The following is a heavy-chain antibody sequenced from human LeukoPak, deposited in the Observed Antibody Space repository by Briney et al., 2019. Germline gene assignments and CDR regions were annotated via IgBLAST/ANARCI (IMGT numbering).Heavy chain of an antibody. V-gene: IGHV3-48*04. CDR2: ISSSSSTI. J-gene: IGHJ4*02. CDR1: GFTFSSYS. Sequence: GGSLRLSCAASGFTFSSYSMNWVRQAPGKGLEWVSYISSSSSTIYYADSVKGRFTISRDNAKNSLYLQMNSLRAEDTAVYYCAPEGGYYDSSEYYYEYWGQRTLVTVSS. CDR3: APEGGYYDSSEYYYEY. D-gene: IGHD3-22*01.